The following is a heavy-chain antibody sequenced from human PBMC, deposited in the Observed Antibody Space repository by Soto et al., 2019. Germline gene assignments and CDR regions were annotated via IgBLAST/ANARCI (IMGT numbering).Heavy chain of an antibody. J-gene: IGHJ4*02. D-gene: IGHD4-17*01. CDR3: ARELSTAYFDY. CDR2: IYYSGST. Sequence: SETLSLTCTVSGGSISGYYWSWIRQPPGKGLEWIGYIYYSGSTNYNPSLKSRVTISINTSKNQFSLKLSSVTAADTAVYYCARELSTAYFDYWGQGTLVTVSS. CDR1: GGSISGYY. V-gene: IGHV4-59*01.